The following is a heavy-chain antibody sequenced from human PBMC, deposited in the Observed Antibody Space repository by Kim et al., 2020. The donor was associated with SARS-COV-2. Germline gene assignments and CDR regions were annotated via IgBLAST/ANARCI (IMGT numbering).Heavy chain of an antibody. CDR1: GFTFSNYG. D-gene: IGHD2-15*01. J-gene: IGHJ4*02. V-gene: IGHV3-30*18. Sequence: GGSLRLSCVGSGFTFSNYGMHWVRQAPGKGLEWVAIVSYEGRNTYYAASVKGRFTISRDNSKNTLYLQMNSLRTEDTALYYCVKEAAFSTIVVDYYFDYWGQGTLVTVSS. CDR3: VKEAAFSTIVVDYYFDY. CDR2: VSYEGRNT.